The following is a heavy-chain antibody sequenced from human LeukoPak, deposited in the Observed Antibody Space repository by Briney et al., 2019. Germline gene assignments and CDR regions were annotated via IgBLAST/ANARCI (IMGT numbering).Heavy chain of an antibody. Sequence: QPGGSLRLSCAASGFTLSGYVMHWVRQAPGKGPESVSAISPDGGTTYYANSVKGRFTISRDNSKNTLYLQMGSLTTEDMAVYYCARENPQGGSDYWGQGTLVTVSS. J-gene: IGHJ4*02. V-gene: IGHV3-64*01. D-gene: IGHD5-12*01. CDR3: ARENPQGGSDY. CDR1: GFTLSGYV. CDR2: ISPDGGTT.